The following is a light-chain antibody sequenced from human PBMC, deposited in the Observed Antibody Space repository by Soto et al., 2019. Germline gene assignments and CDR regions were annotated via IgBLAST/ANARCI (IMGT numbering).Light chain of an antibody. CDR3: QQYNNWPPWT. Sequence: DIVLTQSPGTLSLSPGERATLSCRASETVNSNYLAWYQHKRGQAPRLLIYGASSRATGIPDRFSGSGSGTEFTLTISSLQSEDFAVYYCQQYNNWPPWTFGQGTKVDIK. CDR1: ETVNSNY. J-gene: IGKJ1*01. V-gene: IGKV3D-15*01. CDR2: GAS.